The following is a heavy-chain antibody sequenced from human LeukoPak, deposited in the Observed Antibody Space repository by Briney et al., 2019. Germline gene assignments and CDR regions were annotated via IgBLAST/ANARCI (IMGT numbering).Heavy chain of an antibody. J-gene: IGHJ6*03. CDR2: IYYSGTT. V-gene: IGHV4-39*01. CDR3: ARQISDYYYYYIDV. Sequence: PSETLSLTCTVSGGSISSSHYYWGWIRQTPGKGLEWIGTIYYSGTTYYNPSLESRATISEDTSKNQFSLTFRSVTAADTAVYYCARQISDYYYYYIDVWGKGTTVTVSS. CDR1: GGSISSSHYY. D-gene: IGHD3-10*01.